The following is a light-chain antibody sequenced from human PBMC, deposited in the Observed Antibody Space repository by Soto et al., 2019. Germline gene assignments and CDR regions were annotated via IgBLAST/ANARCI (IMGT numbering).Light chain of an antibody. CDR1: QSVSNDF. J-gene: IGKJ1*01. V-gene: IGKV3-20*01. CDR3: QQYGSSPPRT. Sequence: EILLTQSPGILSLSPGERATLSCRASQSVSNDFLAWYQQKPGQAPRLLIYGASTRATDVPDRFSGSGSGADFTLSISRLEPEDFAVYYCQQYGSSPPRTFGQGTKVDIK. CDR2: GAS.